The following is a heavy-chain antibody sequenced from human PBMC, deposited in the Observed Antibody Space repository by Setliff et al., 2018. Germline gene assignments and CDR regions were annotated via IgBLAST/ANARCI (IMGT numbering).Heavy chain of an antibody. V-gene: IGHV4-4*08. CDR2: IYTRGST. CDR3: ARGGGRIRQLGATGVHTFDI. J-gene: IGHJ3*02. CDR1: GGSISSYY. Sequence: PSETLSLTCSVSGGSISSYYWSWIRQPPGKGLEWIGYIYTRGSTNYSPSLQSRVTISVDTAKKQFSLKLNSVTAADTAIYYCARGGGRIRQLGATGVHTFDIWGQGTMVTVSS. D-gene: IGHD1-1*01.